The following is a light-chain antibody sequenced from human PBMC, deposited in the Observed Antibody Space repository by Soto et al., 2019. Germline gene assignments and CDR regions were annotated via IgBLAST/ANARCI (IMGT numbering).Light chain of an antibody. CDR3: QQYSSSPPYT. Sequence: EIVLTQSPGTLSLSPGERATLSCRASQSVSSSYLAWYQQKPGQAPSLLIYGASSCATGIPDRFSGSGSGTDFTLTISRLEPEDFAVYYCQQYSSSPPYTFGQGTKLEIK. CDR1: QSVSSSY. V-gene: IGKV3-20*01. J-gene: IGKJ2*01. CDR2: GAS.